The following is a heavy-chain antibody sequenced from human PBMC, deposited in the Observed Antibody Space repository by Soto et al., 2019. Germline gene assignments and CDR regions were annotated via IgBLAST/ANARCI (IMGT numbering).Heavy chain of an antibody. CDR3: ARAPYYYDSSGYYSDGMDF. V-gene: IGHV3-53*01. CDR2: IYSGGST. D-gene: IGHD3-22*01. J-gene: IGHJ6*04. CDR1: GFTVSSNY. Sequence: PGGSLRLSCAASGFTVSSNYMSWVRQAPGKGLEWVSVIYSGGSTYYADSVKGRFTISRDNSKNTLYLQMNSLRAEDTAVYYCARAPYYYDSSGYYSDGMDFWGKGTTVTVAS.